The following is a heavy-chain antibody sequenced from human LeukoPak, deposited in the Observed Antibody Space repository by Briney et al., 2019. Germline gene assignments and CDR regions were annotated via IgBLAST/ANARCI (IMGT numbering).Heavy chain of an antibody. CDR1: GYTFTSYA. D-gene: IGHD3-10*01. CDR2: INTNTGNP. V-gene: IGHV7-4-1*02. Sequence: ASVKVSCKASGYTFTSYAMNWVRQAPGQGLEWMGWINTNTGNPTYAQGFTGRFVFSLDTSVSTAYLQISSLKAEDTAVYYCARWGPDYYGSGSYYKRLDYWGQGTLVTVSS. CDR3: ARWGPDYYGSGSYYKRLDY. J-gene: IGHJ4*02.